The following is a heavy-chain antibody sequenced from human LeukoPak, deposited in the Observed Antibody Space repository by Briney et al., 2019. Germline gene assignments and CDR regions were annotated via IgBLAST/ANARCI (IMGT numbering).Heavy chain of an antibody. D-gene: IGHD2-2*01. CDR1: GGSISRGGYY. CDR2: IYYSGRT. CDR3: ARGGRRRCSSTSCYGFDP. J-gene: IGHJ5*02. Sequence: SETLSLTCTVSGGSISRGGYYWSWIRQHPGKVLEWIGYIYYSGRTYYNPSLKSRVTISVDTSKNQFSLKLSSVTAADTAVYYCARGGRRRCSSTSCYGFDPWGQGTLVTVSS. V-gene: IGHV4-31*03.